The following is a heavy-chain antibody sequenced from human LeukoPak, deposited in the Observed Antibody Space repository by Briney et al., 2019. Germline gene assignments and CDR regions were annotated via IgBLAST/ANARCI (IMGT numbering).Heavy chain of an antibody. CDR3: ARDQENSSSSDY. CDR2: ISGGAGGA. J-gene: IGHJ4*02. V-gene: IGHV3-23*01. D-gene: IGHD6-6*01. Sequence: HAGGSLRLSCAASGFTFSSYAMNWVRQAPGKGLEWVSSISGGAGGAAYADSVKGRFTMSRDNAKNSLYLQMNSLRAEDTAVYYCARDQENSSSSDYWGQGTLVIVSS. CDR1: GFTFSSYA.